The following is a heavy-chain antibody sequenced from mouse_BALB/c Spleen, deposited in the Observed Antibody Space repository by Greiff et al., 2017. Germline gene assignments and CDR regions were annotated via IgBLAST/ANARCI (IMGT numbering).Heavy chain of an antibody. D-gene: IGHD2-1*01. CDR2: INPYYGST. V-gene: IGHV1-39*01. CDR1: GYSFTDYI. CDR3: ARKGYYGNSYYAMDY. J-gene: IGHJ4*01. Sequence: VQLQQTGPELVKPGASVKISCKASGYSFTDYIMLWVKQSHGKSLEWIGNINPYYGSTSYNLKFKGKATLTVDKSSSTAYMQLNSLTSEDSAVYYCARKGYYGNSYYAMDYWGQGTSVTVSS.